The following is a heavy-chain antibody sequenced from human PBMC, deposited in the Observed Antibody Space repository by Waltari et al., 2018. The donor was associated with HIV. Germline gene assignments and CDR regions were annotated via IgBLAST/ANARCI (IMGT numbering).Heavy chain of an antibody. CDR2: ITSEAYGGTA. Sequence: LMHSWGGLVKPVRRLRLACRGSGITIGDHGLSWFRQPPGKGREWVGFITSEAYGGTAEYAASVTGRFTISREESKSTAYMQMNRLESEDTGVYFCSRPSGPLHSYGMDVWGQGTTVIVSS. V-gene: IGHV3-49*05. CDR1: GITIGDHG. CDR3: SRPSGPLHSYGMDV. J-gene: IGHJ6*02. D-gene: IGHD1-26*01.